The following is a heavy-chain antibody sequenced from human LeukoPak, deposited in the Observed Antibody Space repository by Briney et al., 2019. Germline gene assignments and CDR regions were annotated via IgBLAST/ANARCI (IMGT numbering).Heavy chain of an antibody. V-gene: IGHV4-34*01. Sequence: SETLSLTCAVYGGSFSGYYWSWIRQPPGKGLEWIGEINHSGSTNYNPSLKSRVTISVDTSKNQFSLKLSSVTAADTAVYYCARHRRDGYNYYYYYYYMDVWGKGTTVTISS. D-gene: IGHD5-24*01. CDR3: ARHRRDGYNYYYYYYYMDV. CDR1: GGSFSGYY. CDR2: INHSGST. J-gene: IGHJ6*03.